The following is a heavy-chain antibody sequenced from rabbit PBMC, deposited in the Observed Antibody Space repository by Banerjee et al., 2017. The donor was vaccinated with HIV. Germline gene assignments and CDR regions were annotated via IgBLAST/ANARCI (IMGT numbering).Heavy chain of an antibody. CDR2: INTNSGST. CDR3: ARAYVTTSAEYNL. J-gene: IGHJ4*01. V-gene: IGHV1S43*01. D-gene: IGHD1-1*01. Sequence: QEQLEESGGGLVQPEGSLTLTCTASGFSFSNKYVMCWVRQAPGKGLEWIACINTNSGSTWYASWVDGRFTISRSTSLKTVDLKMTSLTAADTATYFCARAYVTTSAEYNLWGQGPLVTVS. CDR1: GFSFSNKYV.